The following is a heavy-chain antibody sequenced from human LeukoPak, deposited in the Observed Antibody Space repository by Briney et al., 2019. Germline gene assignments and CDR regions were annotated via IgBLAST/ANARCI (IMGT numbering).Heavy chain of an antibody. CDR2: IYTSGST. CDR1: GGSISSGSYY. V-gene: IGHV4-61*02. Sequence: PSQTLSLTCTVSGGSISSGSYYWSWIRQPAGKGLEWIGRIYTSGSTNYNPSLKSRVTISVDTSQNQFSLKLSSVTAADTAVYYCARVTTGGYYNCWGQGTLVTVSS. D-gene: IGHD3-22*01. CDR3: ARVTTGGYYNC. J-gene: IGHJ4*02.